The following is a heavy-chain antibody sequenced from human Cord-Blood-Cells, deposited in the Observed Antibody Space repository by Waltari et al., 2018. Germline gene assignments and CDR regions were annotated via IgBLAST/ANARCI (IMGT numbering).Heavy chain of an antibody. V-gene: IGHV1-2*06. J-gene: IGHJ5*02. CDR3: ARGGYSGYDNWFDP. Sequence: QVQLVQSGAEVKKPGASVKVSCTASGYTFPGHYLHWVRQAPGQGLEWMGRINPNSGGTNYAQKFQGRVTMTRDTSISTAYMELSRLRSDDTAVYYCARGGYSGYDNWFDPWGQGTLVTVSS. CDR1: GYTFPGHY. CDR2: INPNSGGT. D-gene: IGHD5-12*01.